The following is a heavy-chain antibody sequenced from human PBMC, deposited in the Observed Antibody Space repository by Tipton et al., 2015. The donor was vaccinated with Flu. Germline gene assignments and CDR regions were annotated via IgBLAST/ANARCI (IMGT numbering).Heavy chain of an antibody. V-gene: IGHV3-23*01. CDR1: GFSFSTHA. CDR3: AKYPLLTGSGWGRPLEY. D-gene: IGHD6-19*01. Sequence: SLRLSCAASGFSFSTHAMGWVRLAPGKGLEWVAYISATGGTTYYPDSVKGRFTISRDNSKNTLYLQMNSLGVEDTALYYCAKYPLLTGSGWGRPLEYWGQGTLVTVSS. J-gene: IGHJ4*02. CDR2: ISATGGTT.